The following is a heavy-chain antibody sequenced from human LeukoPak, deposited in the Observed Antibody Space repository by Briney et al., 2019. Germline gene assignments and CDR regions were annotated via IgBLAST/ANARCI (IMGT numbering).Heavy chain of an antibody. D-gene: IGHD3-9*01. Sequence: HPGGSLRLSCAASGFTFSSYGMHWVRQAPGKGLEWVAVISNDGSKKYSADSVKGRFTISRDNSKNTLYLQMNSLRAEDTAVYYCARGDILTGYYIDYWGQGTLVTVSS. CDR2: ISNDGSKK. CDR1: GFTFSSYG. J-gene: IGHJ4*02. CDR3: ARGDILTGYYIDY. V-gene: IGHV3-30*03.